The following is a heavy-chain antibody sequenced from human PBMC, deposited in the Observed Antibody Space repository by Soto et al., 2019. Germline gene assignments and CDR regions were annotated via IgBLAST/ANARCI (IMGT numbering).Heavy chain of an antibody. Sequence: PSETLSLTCAVYGGSFSGYYWSWIRQPPGKGLEWIGEINHSGSTNYNPSLKSRVTISVDTSKNQFSLKLSSVTAADTAVYYCASNSYGYTFNDYWGQGTLVTVSS. V-gene: IGHV4-34*01. J-gene: IGHJ4*02. CDR2: INHSGST. CDR1: GGSFSGYY. CDR3: ASNSYGYTFNDY. D-gene: IGHD5-18*01.